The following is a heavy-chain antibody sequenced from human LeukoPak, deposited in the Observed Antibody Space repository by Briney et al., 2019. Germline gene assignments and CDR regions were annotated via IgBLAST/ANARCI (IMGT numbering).Heavy chain of an antibody. CDR3: AMGLERVHYDYVWGSYRSPNFDY. V-gene: IGHV1-8*01. J-gene: IGHJ4*02. CDR2: MNPNSGNT. CDR1: GYTFTSYD. D-gene: IGHD3-16*02. Sequence: GASVKASCKASGYTFTSYDSNWVRQATGQGLEWMGWMNPNSGNTGYVQKFQGRVTMTRNTSISTAYMELSSLRSEDTAVYYCAMGLERVHYDYVWGSYRSPNFDYWGQGTLVTVSS.